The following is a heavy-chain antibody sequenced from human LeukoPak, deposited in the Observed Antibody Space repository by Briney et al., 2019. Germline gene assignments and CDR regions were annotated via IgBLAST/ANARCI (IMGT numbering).Heavy chain of an antibody. CDR3: GRGPKYYLGGGIYWDDY. CDR1: GFTFSTYS. D-gene: IGHD3-10*01. CDR2: ISSSSTYI. J-gene: IGHJ4*02. Sequence: GGSLRLSCAASGFTFSTYSMIWVRQAPGKGLEWVSSISSSSTYIYYADSVKGRFTISRDNAKNSLYLQMNSLRAEDTAAYYCGRGPKYYLGGGIYWDDYWGRGPLVTVSS. V-gene: IGHV3-21*01.